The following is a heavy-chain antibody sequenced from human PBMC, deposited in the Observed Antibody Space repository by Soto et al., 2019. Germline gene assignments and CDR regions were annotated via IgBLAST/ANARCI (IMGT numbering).Heavy chain of an antibody. CDR2: ISYDGSNK. D-gene: IGHD3-9*01. V-gene: IGHV3-30-3*01. Sequence: GGSLRLSCAASGFTFSSYAMHWVRQAPGKGLEWVAVISYDGSNKYYADSVKGRFTISRDNSKNTLYLQMNSLRAEDTAVYYCAREALPYDILTGYSKRGGFDYWGQGTLVTVSS. J-gene: IGHJ4*02. CDR3: AREALPYDILTGYSKRGGFDY. CDR1: GFTFSSYA.